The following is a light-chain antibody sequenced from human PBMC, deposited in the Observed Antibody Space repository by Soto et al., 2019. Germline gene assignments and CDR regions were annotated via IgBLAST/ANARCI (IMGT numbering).Light chain of an antibody. V-gene: IGKV3-15*01. J-gene: IGKJ5*01. CDR2: GAS. Sequence: EIVMTQSPATLSVSPGERATLSCRAAQSIKTNLAWYQQKPGQAPRLLIYGASTRATGVPGRVSGSGSGTEFTLTISSLQSEDFAVYYCQQYNNWPPVTFGQGTRLEIK. CDR3: QQYNNWPPVT. CDR1: QSIKTN.